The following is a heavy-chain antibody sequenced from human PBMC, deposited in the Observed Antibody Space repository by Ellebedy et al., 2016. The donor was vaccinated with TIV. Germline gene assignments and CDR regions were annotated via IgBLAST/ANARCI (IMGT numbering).Heavy chain of an antibody. Sequence: GESLKISCVVSGFIFNDYAMRWVRQAPGKGLEWVSGFGISGDTTYYADSVKGRLPISRDNSKNSLYLQMNSRRVEDTATYYCAKGRSGTFIHHAFDFWGQGTLVTVSS. D-gene: IGHD3-16*01. CDR2: FGISGDTT. CDR1: GFIFNDYA. V-gene: IGHV3-23*01. J-gene: IGHJ4*02. CDR3: AKGRSGTFIHHAFDF.